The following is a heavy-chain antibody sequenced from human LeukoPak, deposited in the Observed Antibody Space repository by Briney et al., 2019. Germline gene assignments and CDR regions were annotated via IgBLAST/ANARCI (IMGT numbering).Heavy chain of an antibody. Sequence: LAGGSLRLSCAASGFTFSDYYMSWIRQAPGKGLEWVGFIRSKAYGGTTEYAASVKGRFTISRDDSKSIAYLQMNSLKTEDTAVYYCTRGYGDYFFSDYWGQGTLVTVSS. CDR2: IRSKAYGGTT. V-gene: IGHV3-49*03. CDR1: GFTFSDYY. J-gene: IGHJ4*02. CDR3: TRGYGDYFFSDY. D-gene: IGHD4-17*01.